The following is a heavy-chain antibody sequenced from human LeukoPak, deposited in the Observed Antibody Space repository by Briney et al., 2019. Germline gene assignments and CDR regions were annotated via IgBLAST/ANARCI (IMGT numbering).Heavy chain of an antibody. D-gene: IGHD6-19*01. V-gene: IGHV3-23*01. CDR2: ISGSGGST. CDR1: GFTFSSYA. CDR3: AKLYGSGWSGFDY. J-gene: IGHJ4*02. Sequence: GGSLRLSCAASGFTFSSYAMSWVRQAPGKGLEWVSAISGSGGSTYYADSVKGRLTISRDNSKNTLYLQMNSLRAEDTAVYYCAKLYGSGWSGFDYWGQGTLVTVSS.